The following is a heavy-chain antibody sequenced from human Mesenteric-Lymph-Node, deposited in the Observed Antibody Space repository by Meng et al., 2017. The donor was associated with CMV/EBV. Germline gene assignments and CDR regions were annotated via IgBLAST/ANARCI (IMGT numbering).Heavy chain of an antibody. D-gene: IGHD1-26*01. CDR3: AKDHIVGPSSDAFDI. V-gene: IGHV3-23*03. Sequence: GESLKISCAASGFTFSSYTMSWVRQAPGEGLEWVSLIYSGGSSTAYADSVKGRFTVSRDNSKNTLYLQMTSLRAEDTAVYYCAKDHIVGPSSDAFDIWGPGTMVTVSS. CDR1: GFTFSSYT. CDR2: IYSGGSST. J-gene: IGHJ3*02.